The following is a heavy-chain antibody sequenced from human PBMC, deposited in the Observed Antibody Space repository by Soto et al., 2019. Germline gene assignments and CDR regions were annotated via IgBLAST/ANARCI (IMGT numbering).Heavy chain of an antibody. V-gene: IGHV4-30-2*01. CDR1: GGSISSGGYS. Sequence: SEALSLTCAVSGGSISSGGYSWSWIRQPPGKGLEWIGYIYHSGSTYYNPSLKSRVTISVDRSKNQFSLKLSSVTAADTAVYYCARVPGVWGQGTTVTVSS. CDR3: ARVPGV. J-gene: IGHJ6*02. CDR2: IYHSGST.